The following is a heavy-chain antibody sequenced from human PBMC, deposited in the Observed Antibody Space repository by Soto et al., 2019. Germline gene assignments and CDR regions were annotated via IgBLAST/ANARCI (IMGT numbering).Heavy chain of an antibody. D-gene: IGHD2-15*01. J-gene: IGHJ4*02. CDR3: ARKTDSGGNGGF. CDR2: IYSNGDT. CDR1: GFTVGYNY. Sequence: EVRLVETGGGLIQPGGSLRLSCAVSGFTVGYNYMYWVRQPPGKGLEWVSLIYSNGDTRYADSVAGRFTVSRDSSKNTLYLQTNNLRDEATAVYYSARKTDSGGNGGFWGQGTLVTVSS. V-gene: IGHV3-53*02.